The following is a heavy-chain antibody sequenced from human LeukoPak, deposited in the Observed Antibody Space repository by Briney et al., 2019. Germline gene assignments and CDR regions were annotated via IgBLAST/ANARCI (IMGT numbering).Heavy chain of an antibody. CDR2: ISSGSSYI. Sequence: GGSLGLSCAASGFTFSSYSMNWVRQAPGKGLEWVSSISSGSSYIYYADSVKGRFTISRDNAKNSLYLQMNSLRAEDTAVYYCARDTRRGYCSGGSCSMDYWGQGTLVTVSS. D-gene: IGHD2-15*01. CDR1: GFTFSSYS. J-gene: IGHJ4*02. CDR3: ARDTRRGYCSGGSCSMDY. V-gene: IGHV3-21*01.